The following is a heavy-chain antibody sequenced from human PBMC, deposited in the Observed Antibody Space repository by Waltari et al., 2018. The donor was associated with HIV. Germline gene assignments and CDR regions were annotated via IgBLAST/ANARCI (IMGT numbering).Heavy chain of an antibody. CDR3: ARQYPWVVVPAAPDAFDI. V-gene: IGHV4-34*01. D-gene: IGHD2-2*01. Sequence: QVQLQQWGAGLLKPSETLSLTCAGYGGSFSGYYWSWIRQPPGKGLEWIGEINHSGSTNYNPSLKSRVTISVDTSKNQFSLKLSSVTAADTAVYYCARQYPWVVVPAAPDAFDIWGQGTMVTVSS. J-gene: IGHJ3*02. CDR2: INHSGST. CDR1: GGSFSGYY.